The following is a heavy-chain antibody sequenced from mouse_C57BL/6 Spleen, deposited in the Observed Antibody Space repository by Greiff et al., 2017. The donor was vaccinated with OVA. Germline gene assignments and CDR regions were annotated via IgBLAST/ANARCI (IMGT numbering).Heavy chain of an antibody. D-gene: IGHD1-2*01. J-gene: IGHJ2*01. Sequence: EVQVVESGGGLVKPGGSLKLSCAASGFTFSSYTMSWVRQTPEKRLEWVATISGGGGNTYYPDSVKGRFTISRDNAKNTLYLQMSSLRSEDTALYYCARHDYYGGNYFDDWGKGTTLTVSS. CDR2: ISGGGGNT. CDR1: GFTFSSYT. CDR3: ARHDYYGGNYFDD. V-gene: IGHV5-9*01.